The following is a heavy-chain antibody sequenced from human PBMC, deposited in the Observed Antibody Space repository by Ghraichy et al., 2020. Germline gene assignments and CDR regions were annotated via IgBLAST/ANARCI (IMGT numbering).Heavy chain of an antibody. CDR2: IRIKANGYTR. CDR3: VRDNTFYDSRGYYSGRGLDV. Sequence: GGSLRLSCAASGFTFSDHDMHWVRQSPGKGLEWVGRIRIKANGYTREYAASVKGRFTVSRDDSRNSFYLQMNSLKTEDTAVYFCVRDNTFYDSRGYYSGRGLDVWGQGTTVTVSS. J-gene: IGHJ6*02. CDR1: GFTFSDHD. D-gene: IGHD3-22*01. V-gene: IGHV3-72*01.